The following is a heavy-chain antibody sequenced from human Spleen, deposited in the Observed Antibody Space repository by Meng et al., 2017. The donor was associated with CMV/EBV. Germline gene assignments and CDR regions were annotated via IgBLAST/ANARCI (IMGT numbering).Heavy chain of an antibody. J-gene: IGHJ4*02. CDR3: AKHLDGSGYYGVDY. D-gene: IGHD3-22*01. V-gene: IGHV3-23*01. CDR1: GSTFSSYA. Sequence: SGSTFSSYAMSGVRQAPGKGLEWVSAISGSGGSTYYADSVKGRCTISRDNSKNTLYLQMNNLRVEASAVYYCAKHLDGSGYYGVDYWGPGTLVTVSS. CDR2: ISGSGGST.